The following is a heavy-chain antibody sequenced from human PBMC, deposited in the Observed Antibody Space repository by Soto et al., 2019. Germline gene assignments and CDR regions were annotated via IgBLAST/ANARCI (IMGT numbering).Heavy chain of an antibody. Sequence: SETLSPTCTVSGGSISSYYWSWIRQPAGKGLEWIGRIYTSGSTNYNPSLKSRVTMSVDTSKNQFSLKLSSVTAADTAVYYCARGMYSSSWYWFDPWGQGTLVTVSS. D-gene: IGHD6-13*01. CDR3: ARGMYSSSWYWFDP. J-gene: IGHJ5*02. V-gene: IGHV4-4*07. CDR2: IYTSGST. CDR1: GGSISSYY.